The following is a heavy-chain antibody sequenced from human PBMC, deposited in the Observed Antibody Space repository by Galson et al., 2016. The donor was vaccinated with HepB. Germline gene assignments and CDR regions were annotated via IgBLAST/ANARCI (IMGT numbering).Heavy chain of an antibody. CDR2: ISSDGSDE. Sequence: SLRLSCAASGFIFKNYWMAWVRQAPGQGLEGVAMISSDGSDEYYLDSVKGRFTISRDNSKNTLFLQMNGLRGEDTAIYYCARAPALAEKLDHWGPGSLVIVSS. D-gene: IGHD1-1*01. CDR3: ARAPALAEKLDH. CDR1: GFIFKNYW. V-gene: IGHV3-30*03. J-gene: IGHJ4*02.